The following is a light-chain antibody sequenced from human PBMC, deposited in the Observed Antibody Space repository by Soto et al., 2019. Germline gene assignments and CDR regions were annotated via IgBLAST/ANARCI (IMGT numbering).Light chain of an antibody. Sequence: DIQMTQSPSTLSASAGDRATITCRASQGIANYLAWYQQKPGHAPRLLIYGASTLQLGVPSRFSGSGSGTDFTLTISRLQPEDVATYYCQKYNSAPHTFGPGTKLEIK. CDR2: GAS. CDR3: QKYNSAPHT. J-gene: IGKJ3*01. V-gene: IGKV1-27*01. CDR1: QGIANY.